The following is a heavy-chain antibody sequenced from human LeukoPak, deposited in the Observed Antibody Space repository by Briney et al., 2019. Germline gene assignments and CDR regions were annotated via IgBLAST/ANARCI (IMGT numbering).Heavy chain of an antibody. Sequence: ASVKVSCKASGYTYSTYAMHWVRQAPGQRLEWMGWINAGNGNTKYSQKFQGRVTITRDTSASTAYMELSSLRSEDTAVYYCARGYYGDSYYFDYWGQGTLVTVSS. CDR3: ARGYYGDSYYFDY. D-gene: IGHD4-17*01. V-gene: IGHV1-3*01. J-gene: IGHJ4*02. CDR1: GYTYSTYA. CDR2: INAGNGNT.